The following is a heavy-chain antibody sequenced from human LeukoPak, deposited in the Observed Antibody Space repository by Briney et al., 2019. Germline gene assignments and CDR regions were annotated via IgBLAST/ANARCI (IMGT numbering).Heavy chain of an antibody. CDR3: ARCTKYTTGWCNWFDP. CDR1: GLTFSNHA. V-gene: IGHV3-23*01. CDR2: IGGNGVST. D-gene: IGHD6-19*01. J-gene: IGHJ5*02. Sequence: GGSLRLSCAASGLTFSNHAMNWVRQTPGKGLEWVSSIGGNGVSTYYADSVKGRFTIFRDNSKDTLYLQMNSLSAEDTAVYYCARCTKYTTGWCNWFDPWGQGTLVTVSS.